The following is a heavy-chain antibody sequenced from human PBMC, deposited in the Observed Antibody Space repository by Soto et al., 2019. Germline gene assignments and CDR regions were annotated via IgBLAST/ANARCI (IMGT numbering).Heavy chain of an antibody. CDR2: FWADGRSN. V-gene: IGHV3-33*01. CDR3: ARDLSFGSLDFDY. J-gene: IGHJ4*02. CDR1: GFTFSSYC. Sequence: GGSLRLSCAASGFTFSSYCKHWVRQAPGKGLEWVADFWADGRSNYYADSVKGRFTISRDNSKNTVFLQMNSLRAEDTAVYYCARDLSFGSLDFDYWGRGTLVTVSS. D-gene: IGHD3-16*01.